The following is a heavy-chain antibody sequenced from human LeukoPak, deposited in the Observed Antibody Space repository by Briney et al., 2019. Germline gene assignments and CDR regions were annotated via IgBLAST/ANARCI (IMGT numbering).Heavy chain of an antibody. CDR2: INHSGST. CDR3: ARAISGGSPITASDY. D-gene: IGHD2-15*01. J-gene: IGHJ4*02. Sequence: PSETLSLTCAVYGGSFSGYYWSWIRQPPGKGLEWIGEINHSGSTNYNPSLKSRVTISVDTSKNQFSLKLSSVTAADTAVYYCARAISGGSPITASDYWGQGTLVTVSS. CDR1: GGSFSGYY. V-gene: IGHV4-34*01.